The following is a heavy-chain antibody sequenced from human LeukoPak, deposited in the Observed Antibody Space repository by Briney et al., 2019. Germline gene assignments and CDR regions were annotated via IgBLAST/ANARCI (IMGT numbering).Heavy chain of an antibody. D-gene: IGHD2-21*02. V-gene: IGHV3-23*01. CDR1: GFTFSSYA. CDR3: AKIPRGDCGGDCSLNFDY. J-gene: IGHJ4*02. CDR2: ISGSGGST. Sequence: GGSLRLSCAASGFTFSSYAMSWVRQAPGKGLEWVSGISGSGGSTYYADSVKGRFTISRDNSKNTLYLQMNSLRAEDTAVYYCAKIPRGDCGGDCSLNFDYWGQGTLVTVSS.